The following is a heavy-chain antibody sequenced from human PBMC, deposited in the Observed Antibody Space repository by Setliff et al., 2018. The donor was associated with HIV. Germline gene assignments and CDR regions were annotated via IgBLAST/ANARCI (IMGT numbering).Heavy chain of an antibody. D-gene: IGHD6-19*01. CDR2: ISTYGGTA. V-gene: IGHV1-2*02. CDR3: ARDGGPGSGWGDYSYYFSMDV. Sequence: GASVKVSCKTAGYTFTAYFLQWVRQAPGQGLEWMGWISTYGGTANYAQNFQDRVTITRDTSASTVYMELGSLRSEDTAIYYCARDGGPGSGWGDYSYYFSMDVWGKGTTVTVSS. J-gene: IGHJ6*03. CDR1: GYTFTAYF.